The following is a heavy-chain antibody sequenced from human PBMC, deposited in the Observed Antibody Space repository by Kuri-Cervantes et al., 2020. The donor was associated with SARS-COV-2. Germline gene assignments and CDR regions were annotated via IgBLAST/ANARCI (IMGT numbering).Heavy chain of an antibody. CDR3: ARASFDFWSGYYTGYYFDY. Sequence: GESLKISCAASGFTFSSYSMTWVRQAPGEGLEWVANIKQDGSEEFYVDSLKGRFTISRDNARKSLYLQMNNLRAEDTAVYYCARASFDFWSGYYTGYYFDYWGQGTLVTVSS. CDR1: GFTFSSYS. V-gene: IGHV3-7*01. D-gene: IGHD3-3*01. J-gene: IGHJ4*02. CDR2: IKQDGSEE.